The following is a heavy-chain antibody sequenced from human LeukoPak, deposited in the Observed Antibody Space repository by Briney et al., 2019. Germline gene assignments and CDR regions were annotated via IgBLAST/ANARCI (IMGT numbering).Heavy chain of an antibody. J-gene: IGHJ6*04. CDR3: AKDVVPKSRPHYYYYGMDV. D-gene: IGHD2-21*01. V-gene: IGHV3-30*18. CDR2: ISYDGSNT. Sequence: PGRSLRLSCAASGFTFSSYGMHWVRQAPGKGLEWVAVISYDGSNTYYADSMKGRFTISRDNSKNTLYLQMNSLRAEDTAVYYCAKDVVPKSRPHYYYYGMDVWGKGTTVTVSS. CDR1: GFTFSSYG.